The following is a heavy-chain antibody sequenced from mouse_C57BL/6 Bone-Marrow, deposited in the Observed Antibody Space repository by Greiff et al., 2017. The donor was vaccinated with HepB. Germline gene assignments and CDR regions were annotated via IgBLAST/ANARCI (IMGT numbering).Heavy chain of an antibody. Sequence: VQLQQSGPELVKPGASVKLSCKASGYTFTSYEINWVKQRPGQGLEWIGWIYPRDGSTKYNEKFKGKATLTLDTSSITAYMEHNSLTSEDSAVYFCARRGYDYGAWFAYWGQGTLVTVSA. V-gene: IGHV1-85*01. D-gene: IGHD2-4*01. J-gene: IGHJ3*01. CDR3: ARRGYDYGAWFAY. CDR2: IYPRDGST. CDR1: GYTFTSYE.